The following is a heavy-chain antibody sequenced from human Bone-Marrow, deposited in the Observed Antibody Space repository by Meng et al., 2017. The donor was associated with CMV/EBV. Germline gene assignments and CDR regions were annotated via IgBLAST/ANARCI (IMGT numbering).Heavy chain of an antibody. CDR3: ARGGIVAAGTHYYGMAV. Sequence: GGSLRLSCAASGFTFSSYAMHWVRQAPGKGLEWVAVISYDGSNKYYADSVKGRFTISRDNSKNTLYLQMNSLRAEDTAVYYCARGGIVAAGTHYYGMAVWGQGNTVNGAS. CDR1: GFTFSSYA. CDR2: ISYDGSNK. D-gene: IGHD6-13*01. J-gene: IGHJ6*01. V-gene: IGHV3-30*04.